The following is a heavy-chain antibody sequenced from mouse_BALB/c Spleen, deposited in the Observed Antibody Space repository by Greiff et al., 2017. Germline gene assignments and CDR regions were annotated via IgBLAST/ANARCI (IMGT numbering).Heavy chain of an antibody. D-gene: IGHD4-1*01. CDR2: ISSGSSTI. Sequence: EVKLQESGGGLVQPGGSRKLSCAASGFTFSSFGMHWVRQAPEKGLEWVAYISSGSSTIYYADTVKGRFTISRDNPKNTLFLQMTSLRSEDTAMYYCARGRTGFDYWGQGTTLTVSS. CDR1: GFTFSSFG. J-gene: IGHJ2*01. CDR3: ARGRTGFDY. V-gene: IGHV5-17*02.